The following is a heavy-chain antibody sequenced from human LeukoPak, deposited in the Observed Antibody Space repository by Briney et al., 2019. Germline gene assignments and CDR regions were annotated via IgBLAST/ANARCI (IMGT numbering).Heavy chain of an antibody. CDR1: GGSISSYY. CDR2: IFYSGSN. D-gene: IGHD3-9*01. CDR3: ARGKDDILTNAFDI. Sequence: SETLSLTWTVSGGSISSYYWSWVRQPPGKGLGWIGYIFYSGSNNYNPSLMTRATISVDTTKNQFSLKLSSVAAADATEYYCARGKDDILTNAFDIWGQGTLVTVSS. V-gene: IGHV4-59*01. J-gene: IGHJ3*02.